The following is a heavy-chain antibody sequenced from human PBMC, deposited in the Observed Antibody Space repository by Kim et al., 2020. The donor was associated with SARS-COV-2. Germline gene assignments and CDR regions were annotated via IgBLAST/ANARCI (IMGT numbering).Heavy chain of an antibody. J-gene: IGHJ3*02. CDR1: GFTFSSYA. Sequence: GGSLRLSCAASGFTFSSYAMHWVRQAPGKGLEWVAVIWYDGSNKYYADSVKGRFTISRDNSKNTLYLQMNSLRAEDTAVYYCAKGTDGTIDIWGQGTMVTVSS. CDR2: IWYDGSNK. V-gene: IGHV3-33*06. CDR3: AKGTDGTIDI. D-gene: IGHD1-1*01.